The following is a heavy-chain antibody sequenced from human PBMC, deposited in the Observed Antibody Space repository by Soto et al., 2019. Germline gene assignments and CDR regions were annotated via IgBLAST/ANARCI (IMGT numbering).Heavy chain of an antibody. CDR3: AGGYCSSTSCLYYYYYYMDV. V-gene: IGHV3-21*01. D-gene: IGHD2-2*01. J-gene: IGHJ6*03. Sequence: GGSLRLSCAASGFTFSSFSMNWVRQAPGKGLEWVSSISSSSSYIYYADSVKGRFTVSRDNAKNSLYLQMNSLRAEDTAVYYCAGGYCSSTSCLYYYYYYMDVWGKGTTVTVSS. CDR1: GFTFSSFS. CDR2: ISSSSSYI.